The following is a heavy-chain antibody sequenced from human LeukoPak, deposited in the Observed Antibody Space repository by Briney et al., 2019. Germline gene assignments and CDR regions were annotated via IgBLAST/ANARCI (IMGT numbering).Heavy chain of an antibody. D-gene: IGHD3-22*01. CDR1: GFTFDDYA. CDR3: AKDHYYDASGPPGYWYFDL. Sequence: PGGSLRLSYAASGFTFDDYAMHWVRQAPGKGLEWVSGISWNSGSIGYADSVKGRFTISRDNAKNSLYLQMNSLRAEDTALYYCAKDHYYDASGPPGYWYFDLWGRGTLVTVSS. J-gene: IGHJ2*01. V-gene: IGHV3-9*01. CDR2: ISWNSGSI.